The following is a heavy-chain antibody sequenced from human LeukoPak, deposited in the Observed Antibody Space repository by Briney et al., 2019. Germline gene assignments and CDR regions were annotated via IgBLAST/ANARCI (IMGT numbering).Heavy chain of an antibody. D-gene: IGHD1-26*01. V-gene: IGHV4-39*01. J-gene: IGHJ4*02. Sequence: PSETLSLTCTVSGGSISSSSYYWGWIRQPPGKGLDWIGSIYYSGSTYYNESLKSRVTISVDTSKNQFSLGLSSVTAADTAVYYCARHPSGSYRKYFDYWGQGTLVTVSS. CDR2: IYYSGST. CDR3: ARHPSGSYRKYFDY. CDR1: GGSISSSSYY.